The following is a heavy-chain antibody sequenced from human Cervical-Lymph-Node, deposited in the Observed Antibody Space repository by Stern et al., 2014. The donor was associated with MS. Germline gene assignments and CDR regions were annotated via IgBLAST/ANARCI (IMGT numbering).Heavy chain of an antibody. CDR2: ISTRGST. D-gene: IGHD3-9*01. J-gene: IGHJ6*02. CDR1: GGSISSGSYY. Sequence: VQLVESGPGLVKPSQTLSLTCTVSGGSISSGSYYWSWIRQPAGKGLEWIGRISTRGSTKYNPSLTSRGTISVDTPKNQFSLKLSSVTAADTAVYYCARDCRLRYFDNYGMDVWGQGTTVTVSS. CDR3: ARDCRLRYFDNYGMDV. V-gene: IGHV4-61*02.